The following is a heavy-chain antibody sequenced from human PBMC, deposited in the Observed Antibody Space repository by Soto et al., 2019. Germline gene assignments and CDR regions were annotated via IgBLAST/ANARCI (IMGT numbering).Heavy chain of an antibody. CDR1: GFSFSTFG. CDR3: ARDYDILTGFSEEFDY. Sequence: GSLRLSCAASGFSFSTFGMHWVRQAPGKGLEWVSVICFDGSKIFYADSVRGRFTISRDNSKNSLYLQMNSLRDEDTAVYYCARDYDILTGFSEEFDYWGQGTLVTVSS. D-gene: IGHD3-9*01. CDR2: ICFDGSKI. J-gene: IGHJ4*02. V-gene: IGHV3-33*01.